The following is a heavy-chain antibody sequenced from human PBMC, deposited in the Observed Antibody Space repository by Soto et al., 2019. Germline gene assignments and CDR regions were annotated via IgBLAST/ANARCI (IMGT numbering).Heavy chain of an antibody. D-gene: IGHD3-16*02. CDR3: AKSFTQSNVWRAYRHKTHFDY. V-gene: IGHV3-23*01. CDR1: GFTLSNYG. Sequence: EVRLLESGGGLVQPGGSLRLSCEGSGFTLSNYGMDWVRQAPGKGLEWISFIGGAGDTTYYADSVKGRFIISRDNSKNTLYLQMNSLRAADTAIYYCAKSFTQSNVWRAYRHKTHFDYWGQGALVTVTS. J-gene: IGHJ4*02. CDR2: IGGAGDTT.